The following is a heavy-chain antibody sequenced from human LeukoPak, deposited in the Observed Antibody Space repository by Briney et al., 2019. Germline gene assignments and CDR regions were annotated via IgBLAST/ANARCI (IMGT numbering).Heavy chain of an antibody. CDR2: MYSGGTT. CDR3: ARDRRDGYCLGH. CDR1: GFTVSSSY. V-gene: IGHV3-66*01. D-gene: IGHD5-24*01. Sequence: GGSLRLSCTGSGFTVSSSYLSWGCQTPGKGLEWVSVMYSGGTTYYADSAQGRFTISRDSSKNTVNLQMNSLRAEDTAVYYCARDRRDGYCLGHWGQGTLVTVSS. J-gene: IGHJ4*02.